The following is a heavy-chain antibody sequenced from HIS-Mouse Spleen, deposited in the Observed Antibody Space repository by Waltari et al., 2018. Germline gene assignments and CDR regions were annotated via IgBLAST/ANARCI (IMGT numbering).Heavy chain of an antibody. CDR1: GGSISSSSYY. V-gene: IGHV4-39*07. D-gene: IGHD6-13*01. Sequence: QLQLQESGPGLVKPSETLSLTCTVSGGSISSSSYYWGWIRQPPGKGLEWVGSIYYSGTPSYTPSLKSRVTLSVDTSKNQFSLKLSSVTAADTAVYYCAREIPYSSSWYDWYFDLWGRGTLVTVSS. J-gene: IGHJ2*01. CDR2: IYYSGTP. CDR3: AREIPYSSSWYDWYFDL.